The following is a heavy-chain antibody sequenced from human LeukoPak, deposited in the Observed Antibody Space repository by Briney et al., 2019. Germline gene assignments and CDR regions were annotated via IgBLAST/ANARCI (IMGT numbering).Heavy chain of an antibody. D-gene: IGHD2-15*01. V-gene: IGHV6-1*01. CDR2: TYYRSKWYN. Sequence: SQTLSLTCAISGDSVSSNSAAWNWIRQSPSRGLEWLGRTYYRSKWYNDYAVSVKSRITINPDTSKNQFSLKLSSVTAADTAVYYCARQKVVGRWDIVVVVAATIVWFDPWGQGTLVTVSS. CDR3: ARQKVVGRWDIVVVVAATIVWFDP. CDR1: GDSVSSNSAA. J-gene: IGHJ5*02.